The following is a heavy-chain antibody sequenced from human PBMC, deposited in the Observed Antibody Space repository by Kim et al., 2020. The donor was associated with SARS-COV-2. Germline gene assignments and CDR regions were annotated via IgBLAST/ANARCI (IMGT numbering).Heavy chain of an antibody. V-gene: IGHV3-33*01. Sequence: GGSLRLSCAASGFTFSSYGMHWVRQAPGKGLEWVAVIWYDGSNKYYADSVKGRFTISRDNSKNTLYLQMNSLRAEDTAVYYCARDPDPYSSLDYWGQGTLVTVSS. D-gene: IGHD6-13*01. CDR3: ARDPDPYSSLDY. CDR2: IWYDGSNK. J-gene: IGHJ4*02. CDR1: GFTFSSYG.